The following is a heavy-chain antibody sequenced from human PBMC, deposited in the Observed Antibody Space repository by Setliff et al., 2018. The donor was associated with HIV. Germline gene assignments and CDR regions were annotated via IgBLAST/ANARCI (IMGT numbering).Heavy chain of an antibody. CDR1: GGSISTDHN. V-gene: IGHV4-39*01. CDR3: ARHRQWHLLPDH. CDR2: IHEKGHT. D-gene: IGHD6-19*01. J-gene: IGHJ4*02. Sequence: SETLSLTCTVSGGSISTDHNWGWFRQPPGKGLEWIAGIHEKGHTYYNPSLKSRVTILMDTSNKQFSVRLRSVTAADTATYYCARHRQWHLLPDHWGQGVWVTVSS.